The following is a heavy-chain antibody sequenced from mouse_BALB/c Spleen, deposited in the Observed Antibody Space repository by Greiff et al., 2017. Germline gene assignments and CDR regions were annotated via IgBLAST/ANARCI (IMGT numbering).Heavy chain of an antibody. CDR1: GYSFTGYF. CDR3: ARGDGNYFDY. J-gene: IGHJ2*01. Sequence: VQLQQSGPELVKPGASVKISCKASGYSFTGYFMNWVMRSHGKSLEWIGRINPYNGDTFYNQKFKGKATLTVDKSSSTAHMELRSLASEDSAVYYCARGDGNYFDYWGQGTTLTVSS. V-gene: IGHV1-20*02. CDR2: INPYNGDT. D-gene: IGHD2-1*01.